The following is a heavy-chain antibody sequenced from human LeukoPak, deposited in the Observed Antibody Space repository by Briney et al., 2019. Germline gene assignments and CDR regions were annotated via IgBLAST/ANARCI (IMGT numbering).Heavy chain of an antibody. CDR3: ARDFSEYSYGYDYYYYGMDV. Sequence: GGSLRLSCAASGFTLRTNAMSWVRQAPGKGLEWISSISGPDSTTSYADSVKGRFTISRDISKNTLYLQMNSLRDEDTAVYYCARDFSEYSYGYDYYYYGMDVWGQGTTVTVSS. V-gene: IGHV3-23*01. D-gene: IGHD5-18*01. CDR1: GFTLRTNA. J-gene: IGHJ6*02. CDR2: ISGPDSTT.